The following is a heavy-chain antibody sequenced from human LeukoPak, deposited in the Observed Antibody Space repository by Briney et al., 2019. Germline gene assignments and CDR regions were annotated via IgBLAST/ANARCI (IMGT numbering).Heavy chain of an antibody. V-gene: IGHV4-39*01. Sequence: PSETLSLTCTVSGGSISSSSYYWDWIRQPPGKGLEWIGSIYYSGSTYYNPSLKSRVTISVDTSKNQFSLKLSSVTAADTAVYYCARHMVWAIWFGGSSWFDPWGQGTLVTVSS. D-gene: IGHD3-10*01. CDR2: IYYSGST. CDR3: ARHMVWAIWFGGSSWFDP. CDR1: GGSISSSSYY. J-gene: IGHJ5*02.